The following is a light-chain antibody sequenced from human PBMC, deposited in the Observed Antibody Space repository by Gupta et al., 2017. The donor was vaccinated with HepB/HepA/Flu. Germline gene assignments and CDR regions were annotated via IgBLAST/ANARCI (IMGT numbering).Light chain of an antibody. V-gene: IGLV1-40*01. CDR2: GNS. CDR3: QSFDSSLSGWV. CDR1: GSNIGAGYE. Sequence: QSVLPQPPSLSGAPGPPAPISSTGSGSNIGAGYEIHWYQQLPGTAPKLLIYGNSNRPSGVPDRFSGSKSGTSASLAITGLQAEDEADYYCQSFDSSLSGWVFGGGTKLTVL. J-gene: IGLJ3*02.